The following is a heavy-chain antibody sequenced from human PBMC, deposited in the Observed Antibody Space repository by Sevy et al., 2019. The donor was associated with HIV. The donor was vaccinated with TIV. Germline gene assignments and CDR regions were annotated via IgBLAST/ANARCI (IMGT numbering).Heavy chain of an antibody. CDR3: EGENAWGKDYT. J-gene: IGHJ5*02. D-gene: IGHD4-4*01. CDR1: GGSISSVY. V-gene: IGHV4-59*08. Sequence: SETLSLTCTVSGGSISSVYWNWIQQPPGKELEWIANIHYNGETNYNPSLRSRITISLDTSSNQVSLRLTSVTAADTAIYYCEGENAWGKDYTWGQGTLVTVSS. CDR2: IHYNGET.